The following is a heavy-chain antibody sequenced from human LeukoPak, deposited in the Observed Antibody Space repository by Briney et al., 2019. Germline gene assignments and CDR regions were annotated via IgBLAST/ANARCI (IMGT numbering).Heavy chain of an antibody. J-gene: IGHJ4*02. Sequence: GGSLRLSCAASGFTFSSCWIHWVRQVPGKGLVWVARIKDGGTTTDYADSVKGRFTISRDDAKNTLYLQMNSLRAEDTAVYYCTTIRPGYWGQGTLVTVSP. CDR2: IKDGGTTT. V-gene: IGHV3-74*01. D-gene: IGHD5-12*01. CDR1: GFTFSSCW. CDR3: TTIRPGY.